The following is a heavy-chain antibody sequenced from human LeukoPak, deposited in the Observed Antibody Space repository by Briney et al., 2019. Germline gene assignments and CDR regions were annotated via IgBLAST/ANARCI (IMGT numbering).Heavy chain of an antibody. CDR3: VRGYSFGPYGMDV. CDR1: GFPFSSYA. J-gene: IGHJ6*04. CDR2: ISDSGGST. D-gene: IGHD2-15*01. V-gene: IGHV3-64D*09. Sequence: GGSLRLSCSASGFPFSSYAMHWVRQAPGKGLEYVSAISDSGGSTYYADSVKGRFTISRDNSKKTLYLQMSSLRAEDTAGYFCVRGYSFGPYGMDVWGKGTTVTVSS.